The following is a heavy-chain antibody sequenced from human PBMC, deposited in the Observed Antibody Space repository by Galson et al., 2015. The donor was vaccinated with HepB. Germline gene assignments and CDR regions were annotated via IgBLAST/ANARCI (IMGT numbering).Heavy chain of an antibody. CDR1: GFTFSSYA. CDR3: ARDAGDTAMEEYYYGMDV. J-gene: IGHJ6*02. D-gene: IGHD5-18*01. Sequence: SLRLSCAASGFTFSSYAMHWVRQAPGKGLEWVAVISYDGSNKYYADSVKGRFTISRDNSKNTLYLQMNSLRAEDTAVYYCARDAGDTAMEEYYYGMDVWGQGTTVTVSS. CDR2: ISYDGSNK. V-gene: IGHV3-30-3*01.